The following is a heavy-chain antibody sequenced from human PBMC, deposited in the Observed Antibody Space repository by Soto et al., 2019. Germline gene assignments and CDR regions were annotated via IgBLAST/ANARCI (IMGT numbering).Heavy chain of an antibody. D-gene: IGHD6-19*01. V-gene: IGHV4-30-2*01. CDR2: IYHSGST. CDR1: GGSISSGGYS. Sequence: QLQLQESGSGLVKPSQTLSLTCAVSGGSISSGGYSWSWIRQPPGKGLEWIGYIYHSGSTYYNPCRMNGVTISVDRSKNLFSLKLSSVTAADTAVYYCARAGGLGAVAVDYWGQGTLVTVSS. CDR3: ARAGGLGAVAVDY. J-gene: IGHJ4*02.